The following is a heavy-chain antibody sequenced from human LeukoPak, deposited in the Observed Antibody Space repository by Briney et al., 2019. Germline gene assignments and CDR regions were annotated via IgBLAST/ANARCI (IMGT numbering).Heavy chain of an antibody. J-gene: IGHJ5*02. Sequence: GGSLRLSCAASGFTFSSYGMHWVRQAPGKGLEWVAVISYDGSNKYYADSVKGRFTISRDNSKNTLYLQMNSLRAEDTAVYYCAKDRLGYCSGGSCYSPNWFDPWGQGTLVTVSS. D-gene: IGHD2-15*01. V-gene: IGHV3-30*18. CDR2: ISYDGSNK. CDR3: AKDRLGYCSGGSCYSPNWFDP. CDR1: GFTFSSYG.